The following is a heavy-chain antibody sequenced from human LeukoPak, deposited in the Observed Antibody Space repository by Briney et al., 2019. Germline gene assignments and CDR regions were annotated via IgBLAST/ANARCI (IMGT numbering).Heavy chain of an antibody. D-gene: IGHD2-15*01. CDR3: ASPGSGSCSGGSCLYFHY. V-gene: IGHV3-66*01. CDR2: VYRGGTT. CDR1: GFTVSNNY. J-gene: IGHJ4*02. Sequence: GGSLRLSCAASGFTVSNNYMSWVRQAPGKGLEWVSVVYRGGTTYYADSVKGRFTTSRDNSKSTLYLQMNSLRAEDTAVYYCASPGSGSCSGGSCLYFHYWGQGTLVTVSS.